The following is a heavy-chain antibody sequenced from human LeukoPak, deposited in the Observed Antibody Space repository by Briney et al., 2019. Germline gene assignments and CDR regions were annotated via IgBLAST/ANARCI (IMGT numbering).Heavy chain of an antibody. CDR2: INLGGSVI. D-gene: IGHD7-27*01. J-gene: IGHJ4*02. V-gene: IGHV3-7*01. CDR1: GFALRDYW. CDR3: AAWGLHNY. Sequence: PGGSLRLSCAASGFALRDYWMNWVRQAPGKGLEWVANINLGGSVILYVDSVKGRFTASRDNAENSVSLQMNSLRAEDTAVYYRAAWGLHNYWGQGTLVTVSS.